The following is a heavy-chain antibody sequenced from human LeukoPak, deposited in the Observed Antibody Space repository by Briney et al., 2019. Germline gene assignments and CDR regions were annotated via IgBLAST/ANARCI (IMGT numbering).Heavy chain of an antibody. CDR2: ISAYNGYT. Sequence: ASVKVSCKASGYTFTNYGVSWVRQAPGQGLEWMGWISAYNGYTNYAQKFQFRVTMTTDTSTSTAYMELSSLRSEDTAVYYCARDLGLSGSYRRAFDIWGQGTMVTVSS. CDR1: GYTFTNYG. V-gene: IGHV1-18*01. CDR3: ARDLGLSGSYRRAFDI. J-gene: IGHJ3*02. D-gene: IGHD1-26*01.